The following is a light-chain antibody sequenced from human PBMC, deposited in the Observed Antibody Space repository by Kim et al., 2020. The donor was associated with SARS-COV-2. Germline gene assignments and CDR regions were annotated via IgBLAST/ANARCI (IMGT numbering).Light chain of an antibody. CDR2: TTS. CDR3: QQYGSSTSFT. Sequence: SPGERATLSCRASQSVTNNLLAWYQQKPGQAPRLLIYTTSRRATGIPDRFSGSGSETDFTLTISRLEPEDFAMYYCQQYGSSTSFTFGQGTKLEIK. V-gene: IGKV3-20*01. J-gene: IGKJ2*01. CDR1: QSVTNNL.